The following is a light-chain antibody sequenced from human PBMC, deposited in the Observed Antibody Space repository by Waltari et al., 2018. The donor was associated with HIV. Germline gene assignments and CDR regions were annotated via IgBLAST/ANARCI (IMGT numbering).Light chain of an antibody. J-gene: IGLJ1*01. CDR1: SSDVGGYNY. V-gene: IGLV2-14*01. CDR3: SAYTSGTTRYI. Sequence: QSALTQPASVSGSPGQSITISCTGTSSDVGGYNYVSWYQQHPGNAPKLMIYGVSNRPSGVSNRFSGCKSGSTASLTISGLQAEDEADDYCSAYTSGTTRYIFGAGTKVTVL. CDR2: GVS.